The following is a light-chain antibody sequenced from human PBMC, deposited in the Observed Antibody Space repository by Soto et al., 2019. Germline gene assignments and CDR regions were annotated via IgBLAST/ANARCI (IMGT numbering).Light chain of an antibody. V-gene: IGKV4-1*01. Sequence: DIVMTQSPDSLAVSLGERATINCKSSQSILFSSKNKNYLAWYQQKAGEPPKLLIYWASTRESGVPDRFSGSGSGTDFTLTISSLQAEDVAVYYCQQHYSSPRTFGQGTKVDSK. CDR1: QSILFSSKNKNY. CDR3: QQHYSSPRT. CDR2: WAS. J-gene: IGKJ1*01.